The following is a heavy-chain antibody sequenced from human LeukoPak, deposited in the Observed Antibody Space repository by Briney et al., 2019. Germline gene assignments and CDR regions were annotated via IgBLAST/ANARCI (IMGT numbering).Heavy chain of an antibody. J-gene: IGHJ4*02. Sequence: PSGTLSLTCTVSGGSISSGGYYWSWIRQHPGKGLEWIGYIYYSGSTYYNPSLKSRVTISVDTSKNQFSLKLSSVTAADTAVYYCARDYYGSGSPSDWGQGTLVTVSS. CDR2: IYYSGST. CDR3: ARDYYGSGSPSD. CDR1: GGSISSGGYY. V-gene: IGHV4-31*03. D-gene: IGHD3-10*01.